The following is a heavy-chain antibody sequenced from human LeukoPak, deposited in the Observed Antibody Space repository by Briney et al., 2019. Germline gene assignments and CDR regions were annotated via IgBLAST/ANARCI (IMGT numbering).Heavy chain of an antibody. V-gene: IGHV3-30*04. CDR3: ARDSYYYGSGSYLVSDY. D-gene: IGHD3-10*01. Sequence: GSSLRLSCAAPGFTFSSYAMHWVRQAPGKGLEWVAVISYDGSNKYYADSVKGRFTISRDKSKNTLYLQMNSLRAEDTAVYYCARDSYYYGSGSYLVSDYWGQGTLVTVSS. J-gene: IGHJ4*02. CDR2: ISYDGSNK. CDR1: GFTFSSYA.